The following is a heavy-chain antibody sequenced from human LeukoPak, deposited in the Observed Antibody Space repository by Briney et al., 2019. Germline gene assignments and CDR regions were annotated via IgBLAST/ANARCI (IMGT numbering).Heavy chain of an antibody. Sequence: GGSLRLSCAASGFTFSSYSMNWVRQAPGKGLEWVSSISSSSSYIYYADSVKGRFTISRDNAKNSLYLQMNSLRAEDTAIYYCAKQKDRTSSTFDYWGQGTLVTVSS. V-gene: IGHV3-21*04. J-gene: IGHJ4*02. CDR3: AKQKDRTSSTFDY. D-gene: IGHD6-6*01. CDR1: GFTFSSYS. CDR2: ISSSSSYI.